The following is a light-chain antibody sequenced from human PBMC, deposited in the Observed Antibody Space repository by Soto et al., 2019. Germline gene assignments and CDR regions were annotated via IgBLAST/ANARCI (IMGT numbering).Light chain of an antibody. CDR3: QQSYSSDT. J-gene: IGKJ3*01. CDR1: QSVLSRSNNKNF. Sequence: DIVMTQSPDSLAVSLGERATISCKSSQSVLSRSNNKNFLAWYQQKPGQPPKLLMYWASTRESGVPDRFSGSGSGSYFTLTISSLQAEDVAFYYCQQSYSSDTFGPGTKVDIK. V-gene: IGKV4-1*01. CDR2: WAS.